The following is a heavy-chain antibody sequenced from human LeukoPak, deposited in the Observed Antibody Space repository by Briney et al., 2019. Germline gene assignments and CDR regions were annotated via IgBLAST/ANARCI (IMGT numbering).Heavy chain of an antibody. V-gene: IGHV4-34*01. CDR2: INHSGST. D-gene: IGHD4-11*01. CDR3: ARGSNLAYNWFDP. J-gene: IGHJ5*02. Sequence: PSETLSLTCGVHGGSFSGYHWSWIRQPPGKGLEWIGEINHSGSTNYNSSLKSRVTISVDTSKNQFSLKLSSVTAADTAVYYCARGSNLAYNWFDPWGQGTLVTVSS. CDR1: GGSFSGYH.